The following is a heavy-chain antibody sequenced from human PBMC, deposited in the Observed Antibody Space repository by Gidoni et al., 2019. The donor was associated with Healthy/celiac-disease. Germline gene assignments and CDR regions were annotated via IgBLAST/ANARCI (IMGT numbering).Heavy chain of an antibody. V-gene: IGHV1-69*01. Sequence: QVQLVQSGAEVKKPGSSVKVSCKASGGTFSSYAISWVRQAPGQGLEWMGGIIPIFGTANYAQKFQGRVTITADESTSTAYMELSSLRSEDTAVYYCARVSNYYDSSGPVSYDWYFDLWGRGTLVTVSS. D-gene: IGHD3-22*01. CDR3: ARVSNYYDSSGPVSYDWYFDL. J-gene: IGHJ2*01. CDR1: GGTFSSYA. CDR2: IIPIFGTA.